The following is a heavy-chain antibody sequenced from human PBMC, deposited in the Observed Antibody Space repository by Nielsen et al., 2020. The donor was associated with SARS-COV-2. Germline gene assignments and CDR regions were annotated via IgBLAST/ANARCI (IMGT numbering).Heavy chain of an antibody. Sequence: SETLSLTCTVSGGSISSYYWSWIRQPPGKGLEWIGYIYYSGSTNYNPSLKSRVTISVDTSKNQFSLKLSSVTAADTAVYYCARVDIVVVSAAVYYFDYWGQGTLVTVSS. D-gene: IGHD2-2*03. J-gene: IGHJ4*02. CDR2: IYYSGST. CDR1: GGSISSYY. V-gene: IGHV4-59*01. CDR3: ARVDIVVVSAAVYYFDY.